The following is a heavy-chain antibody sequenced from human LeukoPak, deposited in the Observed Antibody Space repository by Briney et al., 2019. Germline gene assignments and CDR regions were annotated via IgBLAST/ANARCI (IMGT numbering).Heavy chain of an antibody. V-gene: IGHV1-2*02. CDR1: GYTFTSYY. CDR2: INPNSGGT. Sequence: ASVKVSCKASGYTFTSYYLHWVRQAPGQGLEWMGWINPNSGGTKYAQKFQGRVTMTRDTSSSTAYMELSRLRSDDSAVYYCARVGCTNINCLNWFDPWGQGTLAIVSS. J-gene: IGHJ5*02. D-gene: IGHD2-8*01. CDR3: ARVGCTNINCLNWFDP.